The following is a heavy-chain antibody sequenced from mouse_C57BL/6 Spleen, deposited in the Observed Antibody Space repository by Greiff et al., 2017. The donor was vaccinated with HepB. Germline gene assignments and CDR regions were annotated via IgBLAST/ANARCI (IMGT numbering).Heavy chain of an antibody. CDR3: ARGEVGDFDY. Sequence: QVHVKQSGAELARPGASVKLSCKASGYTFTSYGISWVKQRTGQGLEWIGEIYPRSGNTYYNEKFKGKATLTADKSSSTAYMELRSLTSEDSAVYFCARGEVGDFDYWGQGTTLTVSS. CDR1: GYTFTSYG. CDR2: IYPRSGNT. D-gene: IGHD1-1*01. J-gene: IGHJ2*01. V-gene: IGHV1-81*01.